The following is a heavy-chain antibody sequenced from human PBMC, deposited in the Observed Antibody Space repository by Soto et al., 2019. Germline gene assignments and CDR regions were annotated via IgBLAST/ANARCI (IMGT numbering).Heavy chain of an antibody. CDR1: GFTFSSYS. D-gene: IGHD3-22*01. J-gene: IGHJ3*02. V-gene: IGHV3-48*01. Sequence: GGSLRLSCAASGFTFSSYSMNWVRQAPGKGLEWVSYISSSSSTINYAESVKGRFTISRDNAKNSLYLQMNSLRAEDTAVYYCARGYHYYDSSGYDKWDAFDIWGQGTMVTVS. CDR3: ARGYHYYDSSGYDKWDAFDI. CDR2: ISSSSSTI.